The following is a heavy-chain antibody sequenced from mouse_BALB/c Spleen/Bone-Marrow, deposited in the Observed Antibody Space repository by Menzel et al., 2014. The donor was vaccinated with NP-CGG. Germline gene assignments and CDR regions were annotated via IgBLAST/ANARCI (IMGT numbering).Heavy chain of an antibody. J-gene: IGHJ3*01. CDR3: TRRAYGGSYGFAY. CDR2: INPSTGYT. V-gene: IGHV1-7*01. Sequence: VQLVESGAELAKPGASVKMSCKASGYTFTNYWMHWVKQRPGQGLEWIGYINPSTGYTEYNQKFKDKATLTADKSSSTAYMQLSSLTSEDSSVFYCTRRAYGGSYGFAYWGQGTLVTVSA. CDR1: GYTFTNYW. D-gene: IGHD1-1*01.